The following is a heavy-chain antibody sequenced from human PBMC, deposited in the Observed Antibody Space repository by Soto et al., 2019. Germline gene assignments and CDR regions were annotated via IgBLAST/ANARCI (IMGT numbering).Heavy chain of an antibody. CDR1: GFSLSTSGVG. V-gene: IGHV2-5*02. CDR3: AHKGPEDWPLDY. D-gene: IGHD3-9*01. CDR2: IYWDDSK. J-gene: IGHJ4*02. Sequence: QITLKESGPTLVRPTQTLTLTCAFSGFSLSTSGVGVGWIRQPPGKALAWLAVIYWDDSKHYSPSLRSRLTITKDTSTNQVVLTMTNMDPMDTGTYYCAHKGPEDWPLDYWGQGTLVTVSS.